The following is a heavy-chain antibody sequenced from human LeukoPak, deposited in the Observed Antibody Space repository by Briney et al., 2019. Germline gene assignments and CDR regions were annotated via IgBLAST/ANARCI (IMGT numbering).Heavy chain of an antibody. Sequence: PSETLSLTCAVSGGSISSSSYYWGWIRQPPGKGLEWIGSIYYSGSTYYNPSLKSRVTISVDTSKNQFSLKLSSVTAADTAVYYCARDSGPGPSLPDYWGQGTLVTVSS. D-gene: IGHD3-10*01. CDR3: ARDSGPGPSLPDY. CDR1: GGSISSSSYY. V-gene: IGHV4-39*07. J-gene: IGHJ4*02. CDR2: IYYSGST.